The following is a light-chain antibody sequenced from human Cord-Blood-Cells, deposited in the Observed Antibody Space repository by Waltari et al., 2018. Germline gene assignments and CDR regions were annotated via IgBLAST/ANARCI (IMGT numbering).Light chain of an antibody. CDR2: EVS. V-gene: IGLV2-8*01. J-gene: IGLJ1*01. CDR3: SSYAGSNNV. CDR1: SSDVGGYNY. Sequence: QSALTQPPSASGSPGQSVTISCTGTSSDVGGYNYVSWYQQHPGKAPKLMIYEVSKRPSGFPDRFSVSKSGNTASLAVSGLQADDEADYYCSSYAGSNNVFGTGTKVTVL.